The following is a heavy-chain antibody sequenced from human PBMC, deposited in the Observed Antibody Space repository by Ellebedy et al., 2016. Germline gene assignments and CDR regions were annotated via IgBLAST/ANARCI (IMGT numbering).Heavy chain of an antibody. V-gene: IGHV3-11*01. Sequence: GGSLRLXXAASGFTFSDYYMSWIRQAPGKGLEWVSYISSSGSTIYYADSVKGRFTISRDNAKNSLYLQMNSLRAEDTAVYYCARALAWFGELSSPYYFDYWGQGTLVTVSS. CDR2: ISSSGSTI. J-gene: IGHJ4*02. D-gene: IGHD3-10*01. CDR3: ARALAWFGELSSPYYFDY. CDR1: GFTFSDYY.